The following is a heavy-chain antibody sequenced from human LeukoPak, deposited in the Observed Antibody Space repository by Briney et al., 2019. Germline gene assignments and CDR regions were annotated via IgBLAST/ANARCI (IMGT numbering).Heavy chain of an antibody. V-gene: IGHV3-43*02. CDR3: GKDNGRRYYDYVGGSYRYAFDY. J-gene: IGHJ4*02. D-gene: IGHD3-16*02. CDR2: ISGDGGST. Sequence: GGSLRLSCAASGFTFDDYAMHWLRQAPGKGLEWVSLISGDGGSTYYADSVKGRFTISRDNSKNSLYLQMNSVRTEDTDLYYCGKDNGRRYYDYVGGSYRYAFDYWGQGSLVTVCS. CDR1: GFTFDDYA.